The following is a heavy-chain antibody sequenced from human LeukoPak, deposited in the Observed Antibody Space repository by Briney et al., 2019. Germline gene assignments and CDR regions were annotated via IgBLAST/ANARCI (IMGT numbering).Heavy chain of an antibody. CDR2: ISAHRDST. D-gene: IGHD3-22*01. V-gene: IGHV3-23*01. CDR3: AKGSSSFFYDSNAYYEVTFDY. Sequence: GGSLRLSRAASGFTFSTYAISWVRQAPGKGLEWVSGISAHRDSTYYAGSVKGLFTIARDNSKNTVYLQMNSLRVEDTGVYYCAKGSSSFFYDSNAYYEVTFDYWGQGTLVTVYS. J-gene: IGHJ4*02. CDR1: GFTFSTYA.